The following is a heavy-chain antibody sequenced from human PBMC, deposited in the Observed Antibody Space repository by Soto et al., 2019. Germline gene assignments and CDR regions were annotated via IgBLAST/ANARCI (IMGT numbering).Heavy chain of an antibody. CDR2: MYHSGNT. CDR3: ARGRPGPTVTTFDY. Sequence: KTSETLSLTCSVSGYSITSGYYWGWIRQPPGKGLEWIGSMYHSGNTHYNASLKSRVTISVDTSKNKFSLKLVSVTAADTAVYYCARGRPGPTVTTFDYWGQGTLVTVSS. D-gene: IGHD4-17*01. CDR1: GYSITSGYY. V-gene: IGHV4-38-2*02. J-gene: IGHJ4*02.